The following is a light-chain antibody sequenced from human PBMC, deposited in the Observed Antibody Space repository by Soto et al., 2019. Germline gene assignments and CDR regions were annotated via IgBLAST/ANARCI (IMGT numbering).Light chain of an antibody. CDR3: QQYGSSPLT. Sequence: EIVLTQSPGTLSLSPGERATLSCRASQNVAGRYLAWYQQKPGQSPRLLIYGASNRATGIADRFSASGSGTDFTLTISRLQPEDFAVYFCQQYGSSPLTFXGGTKLDIK. CDR1: QNVAGRY. V-gene: IGKV3-20*01. J-gene: IGKJ4*01. CDR2: GAS.